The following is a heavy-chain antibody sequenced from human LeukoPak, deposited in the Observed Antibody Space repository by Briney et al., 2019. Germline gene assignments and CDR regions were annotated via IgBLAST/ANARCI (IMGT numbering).Heavy chain of an antibody. V-gene: IGHV3-23*01. CDR1: GFTFSSYA. CDR2: ISGSGGST. Sequence: GGSLRLSCAASGFTFSSYAMSWVRQAPGKGLEGVSAISGSGGSTYYADSVKGRFTISRDNSKNTLYLQMNSLRAEGTAVYYCAKEDIVVVPAALDYWGQGTLVTVSS. J-gene: IGHJ4*02. CDR3: AKEDIVVVPAALDY. D-gene: IGHD2-2*01.